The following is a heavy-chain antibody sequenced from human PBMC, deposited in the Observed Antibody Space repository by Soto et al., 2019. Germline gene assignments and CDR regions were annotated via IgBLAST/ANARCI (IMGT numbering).Heavy chain of an antibody. CDR2: ISGGGRPI. D-gene: IGHD6-19*01. CDR1: GFTFSTFS. CDR3: ARDLGWAFDS. Sequence: EVQLVESGGGSVQPGGSLRLSCAASGFTFSTFSMNWVRQAPGRGLEWISYISGGGRPISYADSVKGRFTISRDNAKNSPYLQMDSLTDEDTAVYYCARDLGWAFDSWGQGNLVSVSS. J-gene: IGHJ4*02. V-gene: IGHV3-48*02.